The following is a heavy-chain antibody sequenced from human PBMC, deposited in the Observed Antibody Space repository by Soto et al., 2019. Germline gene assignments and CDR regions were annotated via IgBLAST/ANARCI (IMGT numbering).Heavy chain of an antibody. CDR3: ARVSGSYYYGMDV. V-gene: IGHV4-4*02. CDR1: GGSISSSNW. J-gene: IGHJ6*02. D-gene: IGHD1-26*01. Sequence: QVQLQESGPGLVKPSGTPSLTCAVSGGSISSSNWWSWVRQPPGKGLEWIGEIYHSGSTNYNPSLKSRVTISVDKSKNQFSLRLTSVTAADTAVYYCARVSGSYYYGMDVWGQGTTVTVSS. CDR2: IYHSGST.